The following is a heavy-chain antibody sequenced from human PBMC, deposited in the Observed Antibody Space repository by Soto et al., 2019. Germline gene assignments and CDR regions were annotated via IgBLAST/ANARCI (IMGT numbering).Heavy chain of an antibody. CDR3: VKDITGPDGSYLTFGLDV. CDR2: ISGSGGIK. D-gene: IGHD1-26*01. Sequence: GGSLRRSCAASGFTFSSYAMSWVRQAPGKGLEWVSAISGSGGIKYYADSVKGRFTISRDNSKNTLYLQMNSLRAEDTAVYYCVKDITGPDGSYLTFGLDVWGPGTTVTLSS. CDR1: GFTFSSYA. V-gene: IGHV3-23*01. J-gene: IGHJ6*02.